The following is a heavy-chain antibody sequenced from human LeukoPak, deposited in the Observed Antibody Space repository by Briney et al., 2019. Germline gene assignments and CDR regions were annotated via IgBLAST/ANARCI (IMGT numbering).Heavy chain of an antibody. CDR2: FGPEDGET. Sequence: ASVKVSCKVSGYTLTELSMHWVRQAPGKGLEWMGGFGPEDGETIYAQKFQGRVTMTEDTSTDTAYMELSSLRSEDTAVYYCATDYPDYGGNPYYYGMDVWGQGTTVTVSS. D-gene: IGHD4-23*01. CDR1: GYTLTELS. J-gene: IGHJ6*02. V-gene: IGHV1-24*01. CDR3: ATDYPDYGGNPYYYGMDV.